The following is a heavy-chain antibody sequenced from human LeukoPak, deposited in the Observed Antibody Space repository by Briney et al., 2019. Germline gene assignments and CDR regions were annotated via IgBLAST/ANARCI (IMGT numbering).Heavy chain of an antibody. Sequence: PGGSLILSCEASGFTFSSHWMHWVRQAPGKGLVWVSRINSDGSSTGYADSVKGRFTISRDNAKNTLYLQLNSLRAEDTALYYCASPNLRQGEGFDIWGQGTMLIVSS. CDR2: INSDGSST. J-gene: IGHJ3*02. V-gene: IGHV3-74*01. CDR3: ASPNLRQGEGFDI. D-gene: IGHD3-16*01. CDR1: GFTFSSHW.